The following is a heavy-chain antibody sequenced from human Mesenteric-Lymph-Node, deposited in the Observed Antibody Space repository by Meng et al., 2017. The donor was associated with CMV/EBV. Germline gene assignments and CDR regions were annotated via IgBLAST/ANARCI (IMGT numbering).Heavy chain of an antibody. D-gene: IGHD5-18*01. J-gene: IGHJ6*02. V-gene: IGHV3-21*01. Sequence: GESLKISCVASRFTFSTYNMNWVRQAPGRGLEWVSSISSSSNYIYYADSVKGRFTISRDNSKNTVYLQMNSLRGEDTAVYYCARDGGYTYGPDHYRYYYAMDVWGQGTSVTVSS. CDR3: ARDGGYTYGPDHYRYYYAMDV. CDR2: ISSSSNYI. CDR1: RFTFSTYN.